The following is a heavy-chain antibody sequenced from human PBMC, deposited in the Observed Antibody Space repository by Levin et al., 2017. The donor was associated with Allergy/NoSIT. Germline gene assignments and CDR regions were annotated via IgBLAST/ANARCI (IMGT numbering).Heavy chain of an antibody. CDR1: GFSVSSNH. D-gene: IGHD1-1*01. V-gene: IGHV3-53*01. CDR2: LYSGGST. CDR3: ARAVTGATGTTGVGWFAP. J-gene: IGHJ5*02. Sequence: GGSLRLSCAASGFSVSSNHMNWVRQAPGKGLEWVSVLYSGGSTYYAGSVKGRFTISRDNSKNTVYLQLNNLRAEDTAVYYCARAVTGATGTTGVGWFAPWGQGTLVTVSS.